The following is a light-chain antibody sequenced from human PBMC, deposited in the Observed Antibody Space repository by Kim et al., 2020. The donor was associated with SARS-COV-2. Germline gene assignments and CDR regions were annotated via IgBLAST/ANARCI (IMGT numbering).Light chain of an antibody. J-gene: IGKJ5*01. Sequence: LDPGERPTRACRASQSVNTNIAWYQQKPGQATRLLISDASNRATGVPARFSGSGSGTDFTLTISTLEPEDFAIYYCQQRDNWPPTFGHGTRLEIK. V-gene: IGKV3-11*01. CDR3: QQRDNWPPT. CDR1: QSVNTN. CDR2: DAS.